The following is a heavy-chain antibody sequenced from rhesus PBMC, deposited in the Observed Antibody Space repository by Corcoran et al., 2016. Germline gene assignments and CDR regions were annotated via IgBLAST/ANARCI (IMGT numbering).Heavy chain of an antibody. V-gene: IGHV4-173*01. CDR2: ISDSGGST. Sequence: QLQLQESGPGLVKPSETLSLTCAVSGGSISSNYWSWIRQPPGKGLEWIGRISDSGGSTDYNPSLKSRVTISTDTSKNQFSLKLSSVTAADTAVYYCSREGSGWSPHFDYWGQGVLVTVSS. CDR1: GGSISSNY. J-gene: IGHJ4*01. D-gene: IGHD6S26*01. CDR3: SREGSGWSPHFDY.